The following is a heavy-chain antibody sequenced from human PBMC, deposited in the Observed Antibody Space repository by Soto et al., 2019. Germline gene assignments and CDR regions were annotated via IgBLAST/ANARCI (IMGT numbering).Heavy chain of an antibody. CDR3: TTGLSNGYYNFDY. CDR2: IKGEADGGTT. CDR1: GFTFNTAW. V-gene: IGHV3-15*01. J-gene: IGHJ4*02. Sequence: GGSLRLSCAASGFTFNTAWMSWVRQAPGKGLEWVGRIKGEADGGTTDYAAPVKGRITISRDHSKDTLYLQMNSLKTEDTAVYYCTTGLSNGYYNFDYWGQGTPVTVSS. D-gene: IGHD3-22*01.